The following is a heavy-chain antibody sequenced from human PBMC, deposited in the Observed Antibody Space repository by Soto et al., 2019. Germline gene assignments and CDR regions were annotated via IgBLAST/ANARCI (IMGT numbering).Heavy chain of an antibody. D-gene: IGHD2-21*01. CDR3: ARKRNSNFDY. Sequence: QVQLQESGPGLVKPSETLSLTCTVSGGSITSHYWNWVRQHPGKGLEWIGFISYSGRANYSPSLKSRVSMSIDTSQNQVPLNLSSVTSADTDVYYCARKRNSNFDYLRKGILVTVSS. CDR2: ISYSGRA. CDR1: GGSITSHY. V-gene: IGHV4-59*08. J-gene: IGHJ4*02.